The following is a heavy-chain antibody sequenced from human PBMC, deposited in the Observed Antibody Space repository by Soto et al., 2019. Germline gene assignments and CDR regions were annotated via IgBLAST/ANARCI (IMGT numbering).Heavy chain of an antibody. J-gene: IGHJ6*02. CDR1: GFTFNSYG. CDR3: AKEYSSGYYYYGMDV. CDR2: ISHDGSKT. V-gene: IGHV3-30*18. D-gene: IGHD6-19*01. Sequence: GGSLRLSCAASGFTFNSYGIHWVRQAPGKGLEWVAVISHDGSKTNYADSVKGRVTISRDNSKDTVYLQMNSLRAEDTALYYCAKEYSSGYYYYGMDVWGQGTTVTVSS.